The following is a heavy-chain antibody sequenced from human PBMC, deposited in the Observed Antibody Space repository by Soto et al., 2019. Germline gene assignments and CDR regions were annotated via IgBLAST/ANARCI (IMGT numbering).Heavy chain of an antibody. CDR2: IYYSGST. CDR3: ARERSPGKYGMDL. V-gene: IGHV4-31*03. J-gene: IGHJ6*02. D-gene: IGHD3-10*01. CDR1: GGSIRSGGYY. Sequence: LSLTFTVSGGSIRSGGYYWSWIRQHPGKGLEWIGYIYYSGSTYYNPSLKSRVTISVDTSKNQFSLKLSSVTAADTAVYYCARERSPGKYGMDLWGQGTTVTVSS.